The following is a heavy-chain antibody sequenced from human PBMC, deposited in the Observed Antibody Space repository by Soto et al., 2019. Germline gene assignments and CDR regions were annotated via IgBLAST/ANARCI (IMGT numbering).Heavy chain of an antibody. CDR3: AKDMVKYYDILTGPRAIYYGMDV. D-gene: IGHD3-9*01. Sequence: GSLRLSCADSGFTFSGYTMSWVRQAPGKGLEWVSAISGSGGSTYYADSVKGRFTISRDNSKNTLYLQMNSLRAEDTAVYYCAKDMVKYYDILTGPRAIYYGMDVWGQGTTVTVSS. V-gene: IGHV3-23*01. CDR2: ISGSGGST. J-gene: IGHJ6*02. CDR1: GFTFSGYT.